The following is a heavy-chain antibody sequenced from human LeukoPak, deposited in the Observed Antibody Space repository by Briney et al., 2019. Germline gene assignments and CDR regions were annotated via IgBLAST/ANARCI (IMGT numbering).Heavy chain of an antibody. CDR3: ARGGLSARDYYMDV. V-gene: IGHV3-21*01. CDR2: ISSSSSYI. Sequence: PGGSLRLSCAASGFTFSSYSMNWVRQAPGKGLEWVSSISSSSSYIYYADSVKGRFTISRDNAKNSLYLQMNSLRAEDTAVYYCARGGLSARDYYMDVWGKGTTVTVSS. J-gene: IGHJ6*03. CDR1: GFTFSSYS. D-gene: IGHD3-16*01.